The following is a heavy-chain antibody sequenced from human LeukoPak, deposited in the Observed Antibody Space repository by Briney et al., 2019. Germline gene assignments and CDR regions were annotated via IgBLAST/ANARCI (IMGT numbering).Heavy chain of an antibody. V-gene: IGHV4-38-2*02. CDR2: IFHSGST. CDR1: GYSISSGYY. CDR3: ASRRKVAGKGPFDY. J-gene: IGHJ4*02. Sequence: ASETLSLTCTVSGYSISSGYYWGWIRQPPGKGLEWIGSIFHSGSTYYNPSLKSRVTMSVDMSTRQISLKLSSVTAADTAVYYCASRRKVAGKGPFDYWGQGTLVTVSS. D-gene: IGHD6-19*01.